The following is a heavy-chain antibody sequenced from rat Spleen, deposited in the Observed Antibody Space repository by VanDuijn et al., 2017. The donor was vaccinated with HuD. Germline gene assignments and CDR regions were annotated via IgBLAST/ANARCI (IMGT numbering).Heavy chain of an antibody. CDR2: ISYGDSSGHSST. CDR1: GFTFSNYH. D-gene: IGHD1-1*01. V-gene: IGHV5-25*01. CDR3: ARATTDYWYFDF. J-gene: IGHJ1*01. Sequence: EVQVLESGGGLVQPGRSMKLSCAASGFTFSNYHMAWVRQAPTKGLEWVATISYGDSSGHSSTYYRDSVKGRFTGSRDNAGSIVYLQMNSLKSEDTATYYCARATTDYWYFDFWGPGTMVTVSS.